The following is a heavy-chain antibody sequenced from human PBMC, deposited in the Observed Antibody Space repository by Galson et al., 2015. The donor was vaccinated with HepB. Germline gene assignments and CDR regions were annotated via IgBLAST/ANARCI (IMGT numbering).Heavy chain of an antibody. CDR3: ARAMTTVTFDAVDI. CDR2: INPSSGGSI. D-gene: IGHD4-17*01. V-gene: IGHV1-46*03. CDR1: GYTFTKYS. Sequence: SVKVSCKASGYTFTKYSMQWVRQAPGRGLEWMGIINPSSGGSISYAQKLQGRLTMTRDTSTSTVYMELSSLRSEDTAVYYCARAMTTVTFDAVDIWGQGTMVTVSS. J-gene: IGHJ3*02.